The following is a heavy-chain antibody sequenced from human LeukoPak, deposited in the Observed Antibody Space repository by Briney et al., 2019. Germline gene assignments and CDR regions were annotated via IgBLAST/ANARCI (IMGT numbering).Heavy chain of an antibody. Sequence: SVKVSCKASGGTFSSYAISWLRQAPGQGLEWMGGIIPIFGTANYAQKFQGRVTITADESTSTAYMELSSLRSEDTAVYYCARAGLTLPNPFAWLLYSWGQGTLVTVSS. D-gene: IGHD3-9*01. CDR1: GGTFSSYA. V-gene: IGHV1-69*13. CDR2: IIPIFGTA. CDR3: ARAGLTLPNPFAWLLYS. J-gene: IGHJ4*02.